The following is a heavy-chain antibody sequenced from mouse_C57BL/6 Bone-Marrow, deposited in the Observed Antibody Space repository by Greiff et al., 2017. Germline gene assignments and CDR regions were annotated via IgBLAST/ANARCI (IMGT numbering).Heavy chain of an antibody. CDR3: ARNCGYFDV. V-gene: IGHV1-61*01. Sequence: QVQLQQPGAELVRPGSSVKLSCKASGYTFTSYCMDWVKQRPGQGLEWIGNIYPSDSETHYNQKFKDKATLTVDKSASTAYMQLSSLTSEDSAVYYCARNCGYFDVWGTGTTVTVSS. D-gene: IGHD4-1*01. J-gene: IGHJ1*03. CDR1: GYTFTSYC. CDR2: IYPSDSET.